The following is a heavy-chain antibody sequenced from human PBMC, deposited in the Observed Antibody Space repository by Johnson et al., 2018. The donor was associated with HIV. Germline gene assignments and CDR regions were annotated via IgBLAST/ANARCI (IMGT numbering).Heavy chain of an antibody. CDR1: GFTFSSYA. J-gene: IGHJ3*02. V-gene: IGHV3-30*04. D-gene: IGHD1-26*01. CDR3: ASAWGELDDAFDI. CDR2: ISYDGSYK. Sequence: QVQLVESGGGVVQPGRSLRLSCAASGFTFSSYAMHWVRQAPGKGLEWVAVISYDGSYKYYADSVKGLFTISRDNSKNTLYLQMNSLRAEDTAVYYCASAWGELDDAFDIWGQGTMVTVSS.